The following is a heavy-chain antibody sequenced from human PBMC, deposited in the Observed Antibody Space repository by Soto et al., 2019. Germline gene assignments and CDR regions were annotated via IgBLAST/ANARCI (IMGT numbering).Heavy chain of an antibody. D-gene: IGHD2-15*01. CDR1: GFTFSSYV. J-gene: IGHJ6*02. CDR3: ARAGCDGGSCYTLVGLRYGMDV. Sequence: QVQLVESGGGVVQPGRSLRLSCAASGFTFSSYVRYWVRQAPGKGLEWVVVISSDGNNKYYADSVKGRFTISRDNSKNTLYLQMNSLRAEDTAVYYCARAGCDGGSCYTLVGLRYGMDVWGQGTTVTVSS. V-gene: IGHV3-30-3*01. CDR2: ISSDGNNK.